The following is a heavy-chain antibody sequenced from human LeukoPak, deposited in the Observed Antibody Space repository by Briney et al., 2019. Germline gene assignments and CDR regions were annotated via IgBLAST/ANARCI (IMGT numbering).Heavy chain of an antibody. CDR1: GITLSNYG. V-gene: IGHV3-21*01. Sequence: GGSLRLSCAVSGITLSNYGMSWVRQAPGKGLEWVSSISSSSSSYIYYADSVKGRFTISRDNAKNSLYLQMNSLRAEDTAVYYCARDHHYDSSGSTDAFDIWGQGTMVTVSS. J-gene: IGHJ3*02. CDR3: ARDHHYDSSGSTDAFDI. CDR2: ISSSSSSYI. D-gene: IGHD3-22*01.